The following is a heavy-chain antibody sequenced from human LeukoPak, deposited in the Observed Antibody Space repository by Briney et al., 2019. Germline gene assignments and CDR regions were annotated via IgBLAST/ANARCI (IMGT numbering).Heavy chain of an antibody. V-gene: IGHV3-48*01. CDR3: ARVLHKRNYDSTTYYGY. CDR2: ISSSSSTI. CDR1: GFTLRSYS. D-gene: IGHD3-22*01. Sequence: GGSLRLSCAASGFTLRSYSMNWVRQAPGKGLEWVSYISSSSSTIYYADSVKGRFTISRDNAKNSLYLQMNSLRAEDTAVYYCARVLHKRNYDSTTYYGYWGQGTLVTVSS. J-gene: IGHJ4*02.